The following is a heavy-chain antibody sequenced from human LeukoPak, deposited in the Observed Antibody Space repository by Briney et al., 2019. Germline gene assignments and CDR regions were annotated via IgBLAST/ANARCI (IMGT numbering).Heavy chain of an antibody. V-gene: IGHV3-23*01. CDR3: AKAFGPNYYDSSGYYQY. D-gene: IGHD3-22*01. J-gene: IGHJ4*02. CDR1: GFTFSSYA. Sequence: PGGSLRLSCAASGFTFSSYAMSWVRQAPGKGLEWVSAISGSGGSTYYADSVKGRFTISRVNSKNTLYLQMNSLRAEDTAVYYCAKAFGPNYYDSSGYYQYWGQGTLVTVSS. CDR2: ISGSGGST.